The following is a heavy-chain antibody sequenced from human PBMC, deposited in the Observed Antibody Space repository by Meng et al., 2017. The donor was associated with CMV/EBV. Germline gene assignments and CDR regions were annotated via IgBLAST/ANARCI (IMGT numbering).Heavy chain of an antibody. CDR3: ARGGSADQLRRAYFDY. J-gene: IGHJ4*02. Sequence: GSVNSGSYYWSWIRQPPGKGLEWIGYIYYSGSTNYNPSLKSRVTISVDTSKNQFSLKLSSVTAADTAVYYCARGGSADQLRRAYFDYWGQGTLVTVSS. CDR1: GSVNSGSYY. CDR2: IYYSGST. D-gene: IGHD2-2*01. V-gene: IGHV4-61*01.